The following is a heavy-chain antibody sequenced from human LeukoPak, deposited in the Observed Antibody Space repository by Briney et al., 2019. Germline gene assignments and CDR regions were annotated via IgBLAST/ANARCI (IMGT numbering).Heavy chain of an antibody. CDR1: GDSMRSYF. V-gene: IGHV4-59*08. D-gene: IGHD1-14*01. Sequence: SETLSLTCTVSGDSMRSYFWSWIRQPPGKGLEWIGYIYYSGAINYNPFLKSRVTISVDASKNQFSLNLNSVTAADTAVYYCASPSAPGGAFDIWGQGTMVTVSS. J-gene: IGHJ3*02. CDR3: ASPSAPGGAFDI. CDR2: IYYSGAI.